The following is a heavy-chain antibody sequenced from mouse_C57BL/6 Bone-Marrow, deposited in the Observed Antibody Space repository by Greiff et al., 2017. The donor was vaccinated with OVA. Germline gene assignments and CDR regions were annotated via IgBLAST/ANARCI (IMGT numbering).Heavy chain of an antibody. V-gene: IGHV1-15*01. CDR2: IDPETGGT. CDR1: GYTFTDYE. Sequence: VQLQQSGAELVRPGASVTLSCKASGYTFTDYEMHWVKQTPVHGLEWIGAIDPETGGTAYNQKFKGKAILTADTSSSTAYMELRSLTSEDSAVYYCTRRYYAMDYWGQGTSVTVSS. J-gene: IGHJ4*01. CDR3: TRRYYAMDY.